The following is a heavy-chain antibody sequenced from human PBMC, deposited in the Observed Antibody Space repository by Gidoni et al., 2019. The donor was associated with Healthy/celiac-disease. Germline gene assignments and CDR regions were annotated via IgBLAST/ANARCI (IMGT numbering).Heavy chain of an antibody. J-gene: IGHJ4*02. Sequence: EVQLVESGGGVVRPGGSLRLSCAATGFTFDDYGMSWVRQAPGKGLEWVSGINWNGGSTGYADSVKGRFTISRDNAKNSLYLQMNSLRAEDTALYYCARVRYYDSSGQPKEYYFDYWGQGTLVTVSS. CDR1: GFTFDDYG. CDR3: ARVRYYDSSGQPKEYYFDY. D-gene: IGHD3-22*01. V-gene: IGHV3-20*04. CDR2: INWNGGST.